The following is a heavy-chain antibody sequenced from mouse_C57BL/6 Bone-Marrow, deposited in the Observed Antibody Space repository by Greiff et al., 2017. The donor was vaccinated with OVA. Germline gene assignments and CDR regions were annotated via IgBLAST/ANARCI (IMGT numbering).Heavy chain of an antibody. CDR3: ARARTVVAEDYIDY. D-gene: IGHD1-1*01. CDR2: IHPNSGST. J-gene: IGHJ2*01. Sequence: QVQLQQPGAELVKPGASVKLSCKASGYTFTSYWMHWVKPRPGQGLEWIGMIHPNSGSTNYNEKFKSKATLPVDKYYSKAYLQLSRLPSEDSADSYSARARTVVAEDYIDYWGQGTTLTVSS. CDR1: GYTFTSYW. V-gene: IGHV1-64*01.